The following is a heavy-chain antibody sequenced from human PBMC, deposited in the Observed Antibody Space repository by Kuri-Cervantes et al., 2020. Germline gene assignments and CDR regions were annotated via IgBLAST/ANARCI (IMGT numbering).Heavy chain of an antibody. D-gene: IGHD3-16*01. CDR3: ARVLGGIDY. J-gene: IGHJ4*02. CDR1: GFTFSSYA. CDR2: ISYDGSNK. V-gene: IGHV3-30-3*01. Sequence: GGSLRLSCAASGFTFSSYAMHWVRQAPGKGLEWVAVISYDGSNKYYADSVEGRFTISRDNSKNTLYLQMNSLRAEDTAVYYCARVLGGIDYWGQGTLVTVSS.